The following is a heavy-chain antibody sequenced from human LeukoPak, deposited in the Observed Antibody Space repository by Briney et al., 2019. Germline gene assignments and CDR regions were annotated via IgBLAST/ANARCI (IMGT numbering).Heavy chain of an antibody. CDR2: IYTSGST. CDR1: GGSISSYY. V-gene: IGHV4-4*07. D-gene: IGHD6-13*01. J-gene: IGHJ4*02. Sequence: KPSETLSLTCTVSGGSISSYYWSWIRQPAGKGLEWVGRIYTSGSTNYTPSLKSRVTMSVDTSKNQFSLKLSSVTAADTAVYYCASYSSSPRTFDYWGQGTLVTVSS. CDR3: ASYSSSPRTFDY.